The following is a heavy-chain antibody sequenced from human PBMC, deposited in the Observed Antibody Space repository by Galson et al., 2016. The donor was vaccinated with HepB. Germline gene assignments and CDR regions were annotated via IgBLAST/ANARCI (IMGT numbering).Heavy chain of an antibody. CDR3: AREPVRLDDLLTGPPKNPDY. CDR2: ISYDGSYK. J-gene: IGHJ4*02. Sequence: SLRLSCAASGFTFSNYGMHWVRQAPGKGLEWVALISYDGSYKYFADSVKGRFTISRDNVKNTVYLRMNSLRAEDTAVYYCAREPVRLDDLLTGPPKNPDYWGQGTLVTVSS. CDR1: GFTFSNYG. V-gene: IGHV3-30*03. D-gene: IGHD3-9*01.